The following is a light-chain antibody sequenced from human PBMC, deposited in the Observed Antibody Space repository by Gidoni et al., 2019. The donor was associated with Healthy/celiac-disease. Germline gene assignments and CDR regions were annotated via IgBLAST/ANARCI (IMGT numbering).Light chain of an antibody. J-gene: IGKJ2*01. Sequence: EIVMTQSPATLSVSPGERATLSCRASQSVSSNLAWYQQKPGQAPRLRSDGASTRATGIPARFIGSGSGTEFTLTISSLQSEDFSVYYCQQYNNWPRPFGQGPKLEIK. V-gene: IGKV3-15*01. CDR3: QQYNNWPRP. CDR2: GAS. CDR1: QSVSSN.